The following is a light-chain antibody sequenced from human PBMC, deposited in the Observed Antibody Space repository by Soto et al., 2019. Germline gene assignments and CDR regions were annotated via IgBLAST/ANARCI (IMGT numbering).Light chain of an antibody. Sequence: DIVMTQSPDSLAVSLGERATINCKSSQSVLYSSNNKNYLAWYQQQPGQPPKLLIYWASTRESGVPDRFSGSGSGTDFTLTISSLQAEDVAVYYCQQYYSTLISFGQGTRLDIK. CDR2: WAS. J-gene: IGKJ5*01. V-gene: IGKV4-1*01. CDR3: QQYYSTLIS. CDR1: QSVLYSSNNKNY.